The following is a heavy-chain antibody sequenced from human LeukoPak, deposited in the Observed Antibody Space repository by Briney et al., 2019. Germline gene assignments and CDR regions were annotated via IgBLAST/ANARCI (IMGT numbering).Heavy chain of an antibody. CDR2: IYTSGST. CDR1: GGSISSNSYY. V-gene: IGHV4-61*02. D-gene: IGHD1-26*01. CDR3: ARDSHQARGSYYHDY. Sequence: SETLSLTCAVSGGSISSNSYYWGWIRQPPGKGLEWIGRIYTSGSTNYNPSLKSRVTISVDTSKNQFSLKLSSVTAADTAVYYCARDSHQARGSYYHDYWGQGTLVTVSS. J-gene: IGHJ4*02.